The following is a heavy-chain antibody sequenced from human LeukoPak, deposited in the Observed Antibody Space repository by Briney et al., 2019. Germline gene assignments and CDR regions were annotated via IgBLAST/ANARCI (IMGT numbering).Heavy chain of an antibody. D-gene: IGHD2-2*01. CDR1: GGSFSGYY. CDR2: INHSGST. Sequence: SETLSLTCTVYGGSFSGYYWSWIRQPPGKGLEWIGEINHSGSTNYNPSLKSRVTISVDTSRNQFSLKLSSVTAADTAVYYCAIHIVVVPAAKKKNWFDPWGQGALVTVPS. J-gene: IGHJ5*02. V-gene: IGHV4-34*01. CDR3: AIHIVVVPAAKKKNWFDP.